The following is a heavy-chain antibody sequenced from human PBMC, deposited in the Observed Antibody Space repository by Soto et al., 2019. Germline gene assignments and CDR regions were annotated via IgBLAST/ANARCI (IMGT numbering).Heavy chain of an antibody. D-gene: IGHD6-13*01. V-gene: IGHV1-2*04. J-gene: IGHJ4*02. CDR1: GYTFTGYY. CDR3: ARGSSSWEVGPPASDFDY. CDR2: INPNSGGT. Sequence: QVQLVQSGAEVKKPGASVKVSCKASGYTFTGYYMHWVRQAPGQGLEWMGWINPNSGGTNYAQKFQGWVTMTRDTSISTAYMELSRLRSDDTAVYYCARGSSSWEVGPPASDFDYWGQGTLVTVSS.